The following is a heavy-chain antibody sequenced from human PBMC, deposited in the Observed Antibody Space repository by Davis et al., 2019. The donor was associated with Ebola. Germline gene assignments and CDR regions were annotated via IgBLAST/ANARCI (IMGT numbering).Heavy chain of an antibody. D-gene: IGHD4-17*01. Sequence: MPGGSLRLSCTVSGGSISSYYWSWIRQPPGKGLEWIGYIYYSGSTNYNPSLKSRVTISVDTSKNQFSLKLSSVTAADTAVYYCARTDYGDIDAFDIWGQGTMVTVSS. J-gene: IGHJ3*02. CDR3: ARTDYGDIDAFDI. CDR1: GGSISSYY. CDR2: IYYSGST. V-gene: IGHV4-59*08.